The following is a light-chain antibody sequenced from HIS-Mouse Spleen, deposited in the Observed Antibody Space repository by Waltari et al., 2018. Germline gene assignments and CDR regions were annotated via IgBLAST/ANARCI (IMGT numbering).Light chain of an antibody. Sequence: SSELTQDPAVSVALGQTVRITCQGDSLRGNYASWYQQKPGQAPVRVIYGKNNRPSGIPDRFSGSSSGNTASLTITGAQAEDEADYYCNSRDSSGNHLVFGGGTKLTVL. CDR2: GKN. V-gene: IGLV3-19*01. J-gene: IGLJ2*01. CDR1: SLRGNY. CDR3: NSRDSSGNHLV.